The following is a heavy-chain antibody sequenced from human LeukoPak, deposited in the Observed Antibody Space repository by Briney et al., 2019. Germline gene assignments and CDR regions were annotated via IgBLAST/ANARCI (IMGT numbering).Heavy chain of an antibody. CDR1: GFTFTNYA. J-gene: IGHJ4*02. Sequence: PGGSLRLSCATSGFTFTNYAMSWVRQAPGKGLEWVSAISGSASSTYYADSVKGRFTISRDNSKNTLYLQMNSLRVEDTAVYYCAKVGGTGWYFYFFDCWGQGTLVTVSS. V-gene: IGHV3-23*01. D-gene: IGHD6-19*01. CDR3: AKVGGTGWYFYFFDC. CDR2: ISGSASST.